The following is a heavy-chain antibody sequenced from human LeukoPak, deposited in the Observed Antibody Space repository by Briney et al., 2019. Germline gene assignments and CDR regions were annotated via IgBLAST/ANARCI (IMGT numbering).Heavy chain of an antibody. Sequence: ASVKVSCKASGFTFTSHAIHWVRQAPGQRLEWMGRINADNGNTKYSQNFQGRVTIIRDTSASTAYMELSSLRSEDAAVYYCASESVGNTYFDCWGQGALVTVSS. CDR2: INADNGNT. D-gene: IGHD1-26*01. V-gene: IGHV1-3*01. J-gene: IGHJ4*02. CDR1: GFTFTSHA. CDR3: ASESVGNTYFDC.